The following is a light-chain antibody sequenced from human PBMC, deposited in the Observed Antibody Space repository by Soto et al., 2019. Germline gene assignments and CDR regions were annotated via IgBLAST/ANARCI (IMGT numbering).Light chain of an antibody. J-gene: IGLJ1*01. CDR3: ISYKTDDTFL. CDR1: SSDVGYYNY. CDR2: EVS. V-gene: IGLV2-14*01. Sequence: QSALTQPASVSGSPGQSITISCTGTSSDVGYYNYVSWYQQHPGKAPKLMIFEVSNRPSGVSNRFSGSKSGSTASLTISGLQAEDEAEYFCISYKTDDTFLFGTGTKVTVL.